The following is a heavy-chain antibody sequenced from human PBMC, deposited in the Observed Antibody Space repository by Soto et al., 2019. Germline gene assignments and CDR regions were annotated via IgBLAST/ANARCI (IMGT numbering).Heavy chain of an antibody. CDR3: ARGHYTSPPGYFAY. V-gene: IGHV3-66*01. CDR1: GFTVRSNY. Sequence: GGSLILSCATSGFTVRSNYMSWVRQAPGKGLEWVSLIDSDGDTYYADPVKGRFTISRDNSKNTLYLQMNSLRAEDTAVYYCARGHYTSPPGYFAYWGQGTLVTVSS. CDR2: IDSDGDT. D-gene: IGHD2-2*02. J-gene: IGHJ4*02.